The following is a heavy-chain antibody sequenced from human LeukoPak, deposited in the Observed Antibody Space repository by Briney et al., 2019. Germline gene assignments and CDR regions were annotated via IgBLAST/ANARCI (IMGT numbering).Heavy chain of an antibody. CDR2: ISAYNGNT. CDR3: ARTGDFWSGYYFALDY. CDR1: GYTFTSYG. V-gene: IGHV1-18*01. J-gene: IGHJ4*02. Sequence: ASVKVSCKASGYTFTSYGISWVRQAPGQGLEWMGWISAYNGNTNYAQKLQGRVTMTTDTSTSTAYMELRSLRSDDTAVYYCARTGDFWSGYYFALDYWGRGTLVTVSS. D-gene: IGHD3-3*01.